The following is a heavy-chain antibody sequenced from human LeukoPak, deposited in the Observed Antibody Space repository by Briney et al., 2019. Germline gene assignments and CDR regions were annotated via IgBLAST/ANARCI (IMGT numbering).Heavy chain of an antibody. CDR1: GGSISTYY. D-gene: IGHD6-13*01. J-gene: IGHJ6*02. CDR3: ARLSSNWYPGKYYYYAMDV. CDR2: NDYTGST. Sequence: PSETLSLTCTVSGGSISTYYWSWIRQPPGKGLEWIGYNDYTGSTNYNPSLKSRVTISVDTSKNQFSLKLSSVTAADTAVYYCARLSSNWYPGKYYYYAMDVWGQGTTVTVSS. V-gene: IGHV4-59*08.